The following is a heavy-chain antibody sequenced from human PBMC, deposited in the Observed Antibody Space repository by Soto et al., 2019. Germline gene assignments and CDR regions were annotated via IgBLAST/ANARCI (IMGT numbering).Heavy chain of an antibody. J-gene: IGHJ5*02. Sequence: SETLSLTCAVYGGPFSGYYWSWIRQPPGKGLEWIGEINHSGSTNYNPSLKSRVTISVDTSKNQFSLKLSSVTAADTAVYYCARAPHCSGGSCYSGENWFDPWGQGTLVTVSS. CDR1: GGPFSGYY. CDR3: ARAPHCSGGSCYSGENWFDP. D-gene: IGHD2-15*01. V-gene: IGHV4-34*01. CDR2: INHSGST.